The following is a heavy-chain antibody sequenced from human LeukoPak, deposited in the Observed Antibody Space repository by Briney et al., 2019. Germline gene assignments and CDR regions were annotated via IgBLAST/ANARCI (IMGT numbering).Heavy chain of an antibody. D-gene: IGHD3-22*01. CDR3: ATADSSGYGIDY. CDR2: ISYDGSNK. CDR1: GFTFSSYG. J-gene: IGHJ4*02. V-gene: IGHV3-30*03. Sequence: GGSLRLSCAASGFTFSSYGMHWVRQAPGKGLEWVAVISYDGSNKYYADSVKGRFTTSRDNSKNTLYLQMNSLRAEDTAVYYCATADSSGYGIDYWGQGTLVTVSS.